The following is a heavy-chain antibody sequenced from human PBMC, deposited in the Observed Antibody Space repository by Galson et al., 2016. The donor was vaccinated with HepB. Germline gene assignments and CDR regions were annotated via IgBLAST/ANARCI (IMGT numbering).Heavy chain of an antibody. CDR3: AGHRVRAAGPFDY. Sequence: TLSLTCTVSGGSIRSAGYYWTWSRQHPGKGLEWIGYIYYSGSTYYNPSLESRVSISVDPSKNQLSLRLSSVTAEDTAVYYCAGHRVRAAGPFDYWGQGSLVTVSS. V-gene: IGHV4-31*03. D-gene: IGHD6-13*01. J-gene: IGHJ4*02. CDR1: GGSIRSAGYY. CDR2: IYYSGST.